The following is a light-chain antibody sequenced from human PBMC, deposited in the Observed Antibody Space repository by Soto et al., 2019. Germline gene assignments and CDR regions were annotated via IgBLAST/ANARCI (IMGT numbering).Light chain of an antibody. CDR3: CSYSDSSTFV. J-gene: IGLJ1*01. CDR2: EGS. CDR1: SGDVASYNL. Sequence: QSVLTQPASVSGSLGQSITISCTGTSGDVASYNLVSWYQQRPGKAPKLMIYEGSKRPSGVSNRFSGSKSGNTASLTISGLQAEYEADYYCCSYSDSSTFVFGTGTKLTVL. V-gene: IGLV2-23*03.